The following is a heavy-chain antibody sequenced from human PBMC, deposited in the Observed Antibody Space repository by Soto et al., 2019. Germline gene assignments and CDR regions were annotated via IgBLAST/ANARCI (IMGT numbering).Heavy chain of an antibody. CDR3: ARGGGTFGELFDY. V-gene: IGHV4-31*03. CDR1: GGXISSGGYY. Sequence: QVQLQXSXXXXXXXSXTLSLTCXVSGGXISSGGYYWSWIRXHXXKGLEWIXYIYYRGSTYYIHYMGSTYNNPSLKSRVNIAVDTSKNQSPLKLSSVTAADTAVYYCARGGGTFGELFDYWGQGTLVTVSS. CDR2: IYYRGST. J-gene: IGHJ4*02. D-gene: IGHD3-10*01.